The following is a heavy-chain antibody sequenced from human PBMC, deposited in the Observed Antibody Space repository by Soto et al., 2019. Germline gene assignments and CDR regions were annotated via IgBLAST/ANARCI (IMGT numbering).Heavy chain of an antibody. J-gene: IGHJ4*02. D-gene: IGHD3-10*01. CDR3: ARLQSGGGTLFDY. V-gene: IGHV4-39*01. Sequence: QLRLQESAPGLVKPSETLSLTCTVSGGSITTRSSYWGWIRQTPGKGLEWIGRVDYSGSTFNNPSFNSRLTLSVDTSKNQFSLQLTSVTAADTAVYYCARLQSGGGTLFDYWGQGTLVTVSS. CDR1: GGSITTRSSY. CDR2: VDYSGST.